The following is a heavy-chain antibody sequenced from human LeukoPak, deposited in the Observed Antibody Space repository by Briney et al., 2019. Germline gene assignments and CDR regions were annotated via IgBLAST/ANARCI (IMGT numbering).Heavy chain of an antibody. Sequence: PGGSLRLSCAASGFTFTTYWMSWVRQAPGKGLEWVSAISGSGGTTYYADSVKGRFTISRDNSKNTLYLQMNSLRAEDTAVYYCAKAENWRGYFDWLLFFDYWGQGTLVTVPS. CDR2: ISGSGGTT. V-gene: IGHV3-23*01. J-gene: IGHJ4*02. CDR3: AKAENWRGYFDWLLFFDY. CDR1: GFTFTTYW. D-gene: IGHD3-9*01.